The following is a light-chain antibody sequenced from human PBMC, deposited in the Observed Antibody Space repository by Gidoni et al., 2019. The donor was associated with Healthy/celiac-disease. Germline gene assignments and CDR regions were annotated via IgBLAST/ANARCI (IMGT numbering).Light chain of an antibody. CDR3: QVWDSSSDRVV. Sequence: SYVLTQPPSVSVAPGKTARITCGGNNIGSKSVHWYQQKPGQAPVLVIYYDSDRPSGIPERFSGSNSGNTATLTISRVEAGDEADYYGQVWDSSSDRVVFGGGTKMTVL. CDR1: NIGSKS. CDR2: YDS. J-gene: IGLJ2*01. V-gene: IGLV3-21*04.